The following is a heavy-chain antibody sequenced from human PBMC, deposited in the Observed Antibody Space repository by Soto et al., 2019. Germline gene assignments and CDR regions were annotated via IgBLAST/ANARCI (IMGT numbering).Heavy chain of an antibody. Sequence: QVDLVQSGAEVKKPGASVTISCKASGSAITRYYIHWVRQAPGRGLEWMGIINPGGGSASYAQKFQDRVTIDKDTSTGTVYMDLRSLRTEDTAVYYCARDTSGWSLNGLDVSGQGTTVNVSS. V-gene: IGHV1-46*01. CDR1: GSAITRYY. J-gene: IGHJ6*02. CDR3: ARDTSGWSLNGLDV. CDR2: INPGGGSA. D-gene: IGHD6-19*01.